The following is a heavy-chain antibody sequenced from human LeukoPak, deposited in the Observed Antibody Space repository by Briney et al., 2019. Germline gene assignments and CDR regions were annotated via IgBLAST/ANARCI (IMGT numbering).Heavy chain of an antibody. V-gene: IGHV4-39*07. D-gene: IGHD6-19*01. CDR1: GGSISSSSYY. CDR3: ARDEAGTGAFDI. CDR2: IYYSGST. J-gene: IGHJ3*02. Sequence: PSETLSLTCTVSGGSISSSSYYWGWIRQPPGKGLEWIGSIYYSGSTNYNPSLKSRVTISVDTSKNQFSLKLSSVTAADTAVYYCARDEAGTGAFDIWGQGTMVTVSS.